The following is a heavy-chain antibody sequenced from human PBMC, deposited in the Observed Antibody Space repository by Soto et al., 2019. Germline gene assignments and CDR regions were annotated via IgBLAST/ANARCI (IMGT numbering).Heavy chain of an antibody. Sequence: QVQLVQSGAEEKKSGASVKVSCKASGYTLTSYAMHWVRQAPGQRLEWMGWINAGNGNTKYSQKFQGRVTITRDTSASTAYMELSSLRSEDTAVYYCARAVAVPGDFDYWGQGTLVTVSS. J-gene: IGHJ4*02. V-gene: IGHV1-3*05. D-gene: IGHD6-19*01. CDR1: GYTLTSYA. CDR3: ARAVAVPGDFDY. CDR2: INAGNGNT.